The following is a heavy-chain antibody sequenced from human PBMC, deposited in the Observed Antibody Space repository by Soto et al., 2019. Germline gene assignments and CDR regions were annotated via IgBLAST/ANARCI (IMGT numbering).Heavy chain of an antibody. CDR1: GGSISSGGYY. CDR3: ARVVKWSGAFDL. Sequence: SETLSLTCTVSGGSISSGGYYWSWIRQHPGKGLEWIGYIYYSGSTYYNPSLKSRVTISVDTSKNQFSLKMSSVAAADTAVYYCARVVKWSGAFDLWGQGTMVTVSS. CDR2: IYYSGST. J-gene: IGHJ3*01. D-gene: IGHD1-26*01. V-gene: IGHV4-31*03.